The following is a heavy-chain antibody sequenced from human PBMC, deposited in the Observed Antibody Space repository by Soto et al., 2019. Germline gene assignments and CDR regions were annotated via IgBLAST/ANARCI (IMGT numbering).Heavy chain of an antibody. Sequence: PSETLSLTCTVSGGSISSYYWSWIRQHPEKGLEWIGYIYYSGSTYYNPSLKSRVTISVDTSKNQFSLKLSSVTAADTAVYCCATDTAGTVNYFDPWGQGTLVTVSS. CDR2: IYYSGST. J-gene: IGHJ5*02. CDR1: GGSISSYY. D-gene: IGHD5-18*01. V-gene: IGHV4-59*06. CDR3: ATDTAGTVNYFDP.